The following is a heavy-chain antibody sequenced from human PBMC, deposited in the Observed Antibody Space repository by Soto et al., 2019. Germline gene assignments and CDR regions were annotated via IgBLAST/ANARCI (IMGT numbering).Heavy chain of an antibody. CDR1: RFTFSSYA. CDR2: ISGGGNDA. V-gene: IGHV3-23*01. D-gene: IGHD3-3*02. CDR3: ARSLFLASTDTEPFDY. J-gene: IGHJ4*02. Sequence: EVQLLESGGGLVQPGGSLVLSCAASRFTFSSYAMSWVRQAPGTGLVWVSSISGGGNDAYYADSVKGRFTLSRDNSQNTLYLQMSSLRADDTAVYYCARSLFLASTDTEPFDYWGQGDLVTVSS.